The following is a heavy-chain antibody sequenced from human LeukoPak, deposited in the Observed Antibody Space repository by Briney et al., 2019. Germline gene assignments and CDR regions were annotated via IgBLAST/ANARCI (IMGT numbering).Heavy chain of an antibody. D-gene: IGHD4-11*01. CDR3: ARDIRERHDYSNYALDY. CDR1: GFTFSSYS. V-gene: IGHV3-21*01. CDR2: ISSSSSYI. J-gene: IGHJ4*02. Sequence: GGSLRLSCAASGFTFSSYSMTWVRQAPGKGLEWVSSISSSSSYIYYADSVKGRFTISRDNAKNSLYLQMNSLRAEDTAVYYCARDIRERHDYSNYALDYWGQGTLVTVSS.